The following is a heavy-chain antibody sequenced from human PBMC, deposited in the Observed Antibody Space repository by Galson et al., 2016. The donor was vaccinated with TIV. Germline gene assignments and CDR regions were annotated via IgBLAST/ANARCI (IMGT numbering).Heavy chain of an antibody. V-gene: IGHV3-30*18. CDR1: GFTFNTYS. CDR3: AKDRAYSSKYSHYYGLDV. J-gene: IGHJ6*02. Sequence: LRLSCAASGFTFNTYSMHWVRQAPGKGLEWMAVISYDGTDKYYAASVKGRFTISRDNSKNTLYLQMDSLRADDTGVFYCAKDRAYSSKYSHYYGLDVWGQGTTVTVSS. CDR2: ISYDGTDK. D-gene: IGHD6-19*01.